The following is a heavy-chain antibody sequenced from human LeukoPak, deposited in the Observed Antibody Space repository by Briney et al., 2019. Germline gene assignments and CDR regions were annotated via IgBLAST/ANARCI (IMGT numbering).Heavy chain of an antibody. V-gene: IGHV3-23*01. J-gene: IGHJ4*02. CDR3: AKLQTAVVPAATLGFDS. CDR2: IGRSGANS. CDR1: GFTFTNHG. D-gene: IGHD2-2*01. Sequence: GGSLRLSCVASGFTFTNHGMSWVRQSPGKGLEWVSAIGRSGANSYYATSVKGRFSVSRDNTKNTFHLQMNSLRAEDTAIYYCAKLQTAVVPAATLGFDSWGQGTLVTVSS.